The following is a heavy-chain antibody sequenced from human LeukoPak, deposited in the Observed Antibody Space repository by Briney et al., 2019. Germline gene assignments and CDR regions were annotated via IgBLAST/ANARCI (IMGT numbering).Heavy chain of an antibody. J-gene: IGHJ5*02. CDR2: IIPIFGTA. V-gene: IGHV1-69*05. D-gene: IGHD2-2*02. CDR1: GGTFSSYA. Sequence: SVKVSCKASGGTFSSYAISWVRQAPGQGLEWMGGIIPIFGTANYAQKFQGRVTITTDESTSTAYMELSSLRSEDTAVYCCAREGVCSSTSCYTSYFDPWGQGTLVTVSS. CDR3: AREGVCSSTSCYTSYFDP.